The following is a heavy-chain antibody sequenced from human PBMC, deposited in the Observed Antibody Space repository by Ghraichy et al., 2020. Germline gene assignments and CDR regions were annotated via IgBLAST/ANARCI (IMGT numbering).Heavy chain of an antibody. CDR3: ASLEVPYYYGMDV. D-gene: IGHD1-1*01. CDR2: ISSSSSYI. Sequence: GGSPRLSCAASGFTFSSYSMNWVRQAPGKGLEWVASISSSSSYIYYADTVKGRFTISSENAKNSLYLQMNSLRAEDTAVYYCASLEVPYYYGMDVWGQGTTVTVSS. J-gene: IGHJ6*02. V-gene: IGHV3-21*01. CDR1: GFTFSSYS.